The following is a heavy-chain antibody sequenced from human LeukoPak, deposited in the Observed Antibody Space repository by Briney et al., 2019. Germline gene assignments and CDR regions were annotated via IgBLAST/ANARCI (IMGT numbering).Heavy chain of an antibody. CDR1: GYIFTSFG. CDR2: ISAYNGNT. CDR3: ARMYYGSTHDAFDI. V-gene: IGHV1-18*01. D-gene: IGHD3-10*01. J-gene: IGHJ3*02. Sequence: GASVKVSCKSSGYIFTSFGITWVRQAPGQGLEWMGWISAYNGNTNYAQKFQGRVTMTTDTSTSTAYMELRSLRSDDTAVYYCARMYYGSTHDAFDIWGQGTMVTVSS.